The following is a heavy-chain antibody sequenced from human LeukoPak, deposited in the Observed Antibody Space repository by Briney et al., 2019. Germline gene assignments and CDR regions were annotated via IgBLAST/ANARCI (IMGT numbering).Heavy chain of an antibody. CDR2: ISYDGSNK. V-gene: IGHV3-30*03. CDR3: ARVWGSYQQDYFDY. Sequence: PGGSLRLSCAASGFTFSSYGMHWVRQAPGKGLEWVAVISYDGSNKYYADSVKGRFTISRDNSKNTLYLQMNSLRAEDTAVYYCARVWGSYQQDYFDYWGQGTLVTVSS. D-gene: IGHD1-26*01. CDR1: GFTFSSYG. J-gene: IGHJ4*02.